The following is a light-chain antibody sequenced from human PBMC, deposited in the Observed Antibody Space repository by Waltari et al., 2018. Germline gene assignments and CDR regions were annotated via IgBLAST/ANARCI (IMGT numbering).Light chain of an antibody. Sequence: EIVLTRSPSTLSLSPGERATLTCRASQSVGRFLAWYQQEPGQAPRVLIYQASIRATVIPDRFSGSGSGTYFSLTISGLEPEDFAVYYCQKYVNLPATFGQGTKVEIK. CDR2: QAS. J-gene: IGKJ1*01. CDR3: QKYVNLPAT. CDR1: QSVGRF. V-gene: IGKV3-20*01.